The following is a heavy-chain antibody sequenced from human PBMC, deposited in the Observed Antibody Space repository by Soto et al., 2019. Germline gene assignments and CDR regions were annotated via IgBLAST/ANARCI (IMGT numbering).Heavy chain of an antibody. CDR1: GGSISSSSYY. D-gene: IGHD1-1*01. CDR2: IYYSGST. V-gene: IGHV4-39*01. CDR3: ARQRYKGESRLYYYYYYYMDV. J-gene: IGHJ6*03. Sequence: SETLSLTCTVSGGSISSSSYYWGWTRQPPGKGLEWIGSIYYSGSTYYNPSLKSRVTISVDTSKNQFSLKLSSVTAADTAVYYCARQRYKGESRLYYYYYYYMDVWGKGTTVTVSS.